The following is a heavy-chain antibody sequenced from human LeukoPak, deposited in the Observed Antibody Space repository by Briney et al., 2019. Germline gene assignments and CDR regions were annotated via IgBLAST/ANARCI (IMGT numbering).Heavy chain of an antibody. Sequence: SETLSLTCTVSGGSISSYYWSWIRQPPGKGLEWIGYIYYSGNTNYNPSLKSRVSISIDTSKNQFTLQLSSVTAADTAVYYCARDRDSSGLRDFDLWGRGTLVTVSA. J-gene: IGHJ2*01. CDR3: ARDRDSSGLRDFDL. CDR1: GGSISSYY. V-gene: IGHV4-59*01. D-gene: IGHD3-22*01. CDR2: IYYSGNT.